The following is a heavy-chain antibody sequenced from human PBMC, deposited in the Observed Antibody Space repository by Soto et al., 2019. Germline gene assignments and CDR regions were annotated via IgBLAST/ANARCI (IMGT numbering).Heavy chain of an antibody. CDR2: MNPNSGNT. D-gene: IGHD3-16*01. J-gene: IGHJ3*02. Sequence: GASVKVSCKASGYTFTSYDINWVRQATVQGLEWMGWMNPNSGNTGYAQKFQGRVTMTRNTSISTAYMELSSLRSEDTAVYYCASGLLITFGGVLDAFDIWGQGTMVTVSS. CDR3: ASGLLITFGGVLDAFDI. CDR1: GYTFTSYD. V-gene: IGHV1-8*01.